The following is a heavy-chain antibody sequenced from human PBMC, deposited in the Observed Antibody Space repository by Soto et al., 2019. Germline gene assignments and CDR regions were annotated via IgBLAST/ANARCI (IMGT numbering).Heavy chain of an antibody. D-gene: IGHD2-8*02. CDR1: GDSITNNKW. V-gene: IGHV4-4*02. CDR3: ARDKITGLFDY. CDR2: MHHSGSI. Sequence: SETLSLTCSVSGDSITNNKWWSWVRQPPGKGLEWIGEMHHSGSIHYTASLKTRATISVDKSRNQFSLQLTSVTAADTALYYCARDKITGLFDYWGQGTLVTVSS. J-gene: IGHJ4*02.